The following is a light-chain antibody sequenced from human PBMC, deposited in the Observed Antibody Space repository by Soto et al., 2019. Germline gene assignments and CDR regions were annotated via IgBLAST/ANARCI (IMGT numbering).Light chain of an antibody. CDR3: QQYYSTAPWT. CDR2: WAS. CDR1: QSVLYSSNNKNY. V-gene: IGKV4-1*01. J-gene: IGKJ1*01. Sequence: DIVMTQSPDSLAVSLGERATINCKSSQSVLYSSNNKNYLAWYQHKPGQPPKLLIYWASTRESGVPDRFSGSGSGTDFTLTISSLQAEDVAVYYYQQYYSTAPWTFGQGTKVEIK.